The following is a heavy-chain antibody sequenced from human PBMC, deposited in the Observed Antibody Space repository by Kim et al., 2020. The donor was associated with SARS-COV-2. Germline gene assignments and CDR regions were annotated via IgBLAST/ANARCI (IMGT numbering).Heavy chain of an antibody. D-gene: IGHD2-21*01. CDR1: GFGFSGSW. Sequence: GGSLRLSCAASGFGFSGSWMHYIRQAPGKRPVWLSRISPGRTNIKYADSVKGRFTISRNNAKNTLFLQMNSLRDEDTAVYFCGAYKVEAGAATVDLWG. CDR2: ISPGRTNI. J-gene: IGHJ6*01. CDR3: GAYKVEAGAATVDL. V-gene: IGHV3-74*01.